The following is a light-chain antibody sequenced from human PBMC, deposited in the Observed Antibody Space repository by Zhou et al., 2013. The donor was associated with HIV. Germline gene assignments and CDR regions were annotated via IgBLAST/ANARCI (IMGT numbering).Light chain of an antibody. V-gene: IGKV3-20*01. J-gene: IGKJ2*01. Sequence: EFVLTQSPGTLSLSPGERATLSCRTSQSVSSNYLAWYQQKPGQAPRLLIYGSSTRATGIPDRFSGGGSGTDFTLTISRLEPEDFAVYYCQQYGSSPRTFGQGTKLEIK. CDR2: GSS. CDR1: QSVSSNY. CDR3: QQYGSSPRT.